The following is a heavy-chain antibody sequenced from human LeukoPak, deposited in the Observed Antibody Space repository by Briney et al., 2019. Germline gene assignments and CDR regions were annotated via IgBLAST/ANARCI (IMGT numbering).Heavy chain of an antibody. D-gene: IGHD6-13*01. J-gene: IGHJ4*02. CDR3: AKDLQLAYPTYYFDY. V-gene: IGHV3-23*01. CDR2: ISGSGGST. CDR1: GFTFSSYA. Sequence: GGSLRLSCAASGFTFSSYAVSWVRQAPGKGLEWVSAISGSGGSTYYADSVKGRFTISRDNSKNTLYLQMNSLRAEDTAVYYCAKDLQLAYPTYYFDYWGQGTLVTVSS.